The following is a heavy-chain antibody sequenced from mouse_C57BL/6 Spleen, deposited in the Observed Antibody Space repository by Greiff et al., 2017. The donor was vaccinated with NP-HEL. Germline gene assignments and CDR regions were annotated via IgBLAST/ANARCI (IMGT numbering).Heavy chain of an antibody. CDR3: ARRGPGYAMDY. J-gene: IGHJ4*01. CDR2: INPNNGGT. V-gene: IGHV1-18*01. CDR1: GYTFTDYN. Sequence: EVKLVESGPELVKPGASVKIPCKASGYTFTDYNMDWVKQSHGKSLEWIGDINPNNGGTIYNQKFKGKATLTVDKSSSTAYMELRSLTSEDTAVYYCARRGPGYAMDYWGQGTSVTVSS.